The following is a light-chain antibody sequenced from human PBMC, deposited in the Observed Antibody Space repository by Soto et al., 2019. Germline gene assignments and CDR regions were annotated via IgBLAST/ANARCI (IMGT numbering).Light chain of an antibody. V-gene: IGKV3-15*01. J-gene: IGKJ1*01. CDR3: QQYNNWLTWT. CDR2: GAS. Sequence: EIVMTQSPATLSVSPGERDTLSCRASQSVSSNLAWYQQKPGQAPRLLIYGASARATGIAARFSGSGSGTEFALTISSLQSEDFAVYYCQQYNNWLTWTFGQGTKVEIK. CDR1: QSVSSN.